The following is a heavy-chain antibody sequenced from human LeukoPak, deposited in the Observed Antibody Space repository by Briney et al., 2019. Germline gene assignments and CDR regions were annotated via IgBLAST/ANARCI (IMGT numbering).Heavy chain of an antibody. CDR1: GFTFSSYS. CDR2: ISSSSSYI. V-gene: IGHV3-21*01. CDR3: ARQEGATTGDAFDI. J-gene: IGHJ3*02. Sequence: GGSLRLSCAASGFTFSSYSMNWVRQAPGKGLEWVSSISSSSSYIYYADSVKGRFTISRDNAKNSLYLQMNSLRAEDTAEYYCARQEGATTGDAFDIWGQGTMVTVSS. D-gene: IGHD1-26*01.